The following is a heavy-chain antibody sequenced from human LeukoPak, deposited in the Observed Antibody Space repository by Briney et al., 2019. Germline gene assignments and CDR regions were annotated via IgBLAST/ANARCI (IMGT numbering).Heavy chain of an antibody. CDR3: AKGGSPAGGGEAGVIFYYYYMDV. V-gene: IGHV3-7*03. CDR2: IKQDESEK. J-gene: IGHJ6*03. CDR1: GFTFSSYW. Sequence: GGSLRLSCTASGFTFSSYWMSWVRQAPGKGLEWVANIKQDESEKFYVDSVKGRFTISRDNSKNTLYLQMNSLRAEDTAVYYCAKGGSPAGGGEAGVIFYYYYMDVWGKGTTVTISS. D-gene: IGHD3-10*01.